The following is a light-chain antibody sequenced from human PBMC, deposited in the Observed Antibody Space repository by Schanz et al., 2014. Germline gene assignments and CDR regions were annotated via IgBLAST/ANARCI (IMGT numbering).Light chain of an antibody. J-gene: IGKJ1*01. CDR2: GAS. V-gene: IGKV3-15*01. CDR1: QSITSY. Sequence: EIVMTQSPATLSVSPGERATLSCRASQSITSYLAWYQQKPGQAPRLLIYGASNRATGIATRFSGSGFGTEFTLTISGLQSEDFAIYYCQQYNSYLWTFGQGTKVEIK. CDR3: QQYNSYLWT.